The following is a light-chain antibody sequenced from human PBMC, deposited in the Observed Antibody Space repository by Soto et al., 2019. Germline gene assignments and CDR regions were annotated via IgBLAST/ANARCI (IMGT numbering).Light chain of an antibody. J-gene: IGKJ2*01. Sequence: DIQMTQSPSTVSASVGDRVTITCRASQSINTWLAWYQQKPGKAPRVLIYDASSLQSGVPSRFSGSGSGTXXXXXXXXXXPDDFATYYCQQYDGHFGQXTKLEIK. CDR1: QSINTW. CDR3: QQYDGH. CDR2: DAS. V-gene: IGKV1-5*01.